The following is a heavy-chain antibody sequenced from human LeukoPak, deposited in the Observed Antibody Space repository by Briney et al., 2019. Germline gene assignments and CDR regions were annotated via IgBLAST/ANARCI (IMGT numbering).Heavy chain of an antibody. CDR1: GYTFTSYD. CDR3: ARKSNTGSGWFAFDY. V-gene: IGHV1-8*01. J-gene: IGHJ4*02. Sequence: ASVKVSCKASGYTFTSYDINWVRQATGQGLEWMGWMNPNSGYTGYAQKFQGRVTMTRTTSISTAYMELSSLRSEDTAVYYCARKSNTGSGWFAFDYWGQGTLVTVSS. CDR2: MNPNSGYT. D-gene: IGHD6-19*01.